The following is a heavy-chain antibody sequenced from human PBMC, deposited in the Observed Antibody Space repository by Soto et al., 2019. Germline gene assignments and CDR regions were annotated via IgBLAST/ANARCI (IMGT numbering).Heavy chain of an antibody. Sequence: EVQLLESGGGWVQPGGSLRLSCAASGFTFSSYAMSWVRQAPGKRLEWVSAISGSGGSTYYAESVKGRFTSSRDNSKNTLYLQMNSLRAAATAVYYSAKDLGRGATGDYFDYWGQGTLVTVSS. CDR3: AKDLGRGATGDYFDY. D-gene: IGHD5-12*01. V-gene: IGHV3-23*01. CDR2: ISGSGGST. J-gene: IGHJ4*02. CDR1: GFTFSSYA.